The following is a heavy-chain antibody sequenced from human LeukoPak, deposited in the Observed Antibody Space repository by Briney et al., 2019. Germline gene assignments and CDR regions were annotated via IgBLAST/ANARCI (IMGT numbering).Heavy chain of an antibody. CDR3: ARASTIFGVVFAF. J-gene: IGHJ4*02. Sequence: SETLSLTCTVSGGSINSGGYYWSWIRQPPGEGLEWIGYIFYSGGTYYNPSLKSRVNISVDTSKNQLSLNLSSVTAADTAVYYCARASTIFGVVFAFWGQGTVVTVSS. CDR1: GGSINSGGYY. CDR2: IFYSGGT. D-gene: IGHD3-3*01. V-gene: IGHV4-31*03.